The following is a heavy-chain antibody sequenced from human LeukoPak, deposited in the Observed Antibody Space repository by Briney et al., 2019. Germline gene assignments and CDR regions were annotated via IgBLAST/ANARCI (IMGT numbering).Heavy chain of an antibody. CDR2: IGSSGGYT. D-gene: IGHD6-19*01. CDR1: GFTFNNYA. Sequence: PGGSLRLSCAASGFTFNNYAMSWVRQAPGKGLEWVSAIGSSGGYTDYADSVKGRFTISGDTSKNTLYLQMNSLRAEDTAIYYCAKARLAGNNYHYYMDVWGKGTTVTVSS. V-gene: IGHV3-23*01. CDR3: AKARLAGNNYHYYMDV. J-gene: IGHJ6*03.